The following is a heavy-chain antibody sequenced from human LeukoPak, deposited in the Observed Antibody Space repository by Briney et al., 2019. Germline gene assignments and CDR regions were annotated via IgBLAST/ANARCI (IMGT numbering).Heavy chain of an antibody. CDR3: ARYPWIDDYYYGMDV. V-gene: IGHV1-69*02. CDR1: GGTFSSYT. J-gene: IGHJ6*02. D-gene: IGHD2-2*03. CDR2: IIPILGIA. Sequence: ASVKVSCKASGGTFSSYTISWVRQAPGQGLEWMGRIIPILGIANYAQKFQGRVTITADKSTSTAYMELSSLRSEDTAVYYCARYPWIDDYYYGMDVWGQGTTVTVSS.